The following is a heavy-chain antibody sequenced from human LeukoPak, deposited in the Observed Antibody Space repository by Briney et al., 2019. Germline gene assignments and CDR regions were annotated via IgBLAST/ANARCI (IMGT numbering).Heavy chain of an antibody. CDR1: GGSISSGDYY. CDR3: ARLGSSWPHYYSDY. D-gene: IGHD6-13*01. CDR2: IYFDGST. V-gene: IGHV4-39*01. Sequence: SETLSFTCTVSGGSISSGDYYWGWIRQPPGKGLEWIGNIYFDGSTYYTPSLKSRVTISVDTSKNQFSLRLTSVTAADTAMYYCARLGSSWPHYYSDYWGQGTLVSVSS. J-gene: IGHJ4*02.